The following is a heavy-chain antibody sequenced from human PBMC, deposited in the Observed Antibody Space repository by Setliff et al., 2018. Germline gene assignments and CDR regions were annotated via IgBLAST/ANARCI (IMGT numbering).Heavy chain of an antibody. V-gene: IGHV1-69*10. CDR3: ARHSQLDDSSWRTIDY. D-gene: IGHD6-13*01. J-gene: IGHJ4*02. CDR2: IIPILGIA. Sequence: SVKVSCKASGGTFSSYAISWWRQAPGQGLEWMGGIIPILGIANYAQKFQGRVTMTRDTSTSTVYMELSSLRSEDTAVYYCARHSQLDDSSWRTIDYWGQGTLVTVSS. CDR1: GGTFSSYA.